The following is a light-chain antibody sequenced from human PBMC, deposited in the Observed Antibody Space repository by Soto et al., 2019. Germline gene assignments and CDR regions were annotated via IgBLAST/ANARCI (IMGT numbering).Light chain of an antibody. CDR2: GAS. CDR1: QGVSSSY. Sequence: EIVLTQSTGTLSLSPGERATLSCRASQGVSSSYLAWYQQKPGQAPRLLIYGASTRATGIPARFSGSGSGTEFNLTISSLQSEDFAVYYCQQYNNWPPSWTFGQGTKVDIK. CDR3: QQYNNWPPSWT. V-gene: IGKV3-15*01. J-gene: IGKJ1*01.